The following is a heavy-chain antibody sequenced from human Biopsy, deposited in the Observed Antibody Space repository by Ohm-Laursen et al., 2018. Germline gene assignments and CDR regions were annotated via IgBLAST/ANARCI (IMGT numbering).Heavy chain of an antibody. CDR1: GGSISSDY. D-gene: IGHD2/OR15-2a*01. Sequence: GTLSLTCPVSGGSISSDYWSWIRQTPGKGLEWIGYIYYSGSTNYNPSLKSRVTISVDTSKNQFSLRLNSVTAADTAVYYCARATNSTGWPYYYFYGMDVWNQGTTVTVSS. CDR2: IYYSGST. J-gene: IGHJ6*02. CDR3: ARATNSTGWPYYYFYGMDV. V-gene: IGHV4-59*01.